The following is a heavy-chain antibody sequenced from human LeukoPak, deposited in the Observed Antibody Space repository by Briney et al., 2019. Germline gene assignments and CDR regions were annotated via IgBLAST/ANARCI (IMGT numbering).Heavy chain of an antibody. CDR2: INPSGGST. CDR1: GYTFTSYY. D-gene: IGHD3-22*01. CDR3: ARGNYYDSSGLDY. Sequence: ASVKVFCKASGYTFTSYYMHWVRQAPGQGLEWMGIINPSGGSTSYAQKFQGRVTMTRDTSKNQFSLKLSSVTAADTAVYYCARGNYYDSSGLDYWGQGTLVTVSS. V-gene: IGHV1-46*01. J-gene: IGHJ4*02.